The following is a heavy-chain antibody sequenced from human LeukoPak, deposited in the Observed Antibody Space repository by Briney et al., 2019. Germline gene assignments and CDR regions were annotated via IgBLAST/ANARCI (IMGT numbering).Heavy chain of an antibody. V-gene: IGHV4-34*01. Sequence: SENLSLTCAVYGGSFSGYYWSWIRQPPGKGLEWIGEINHSGSTNYNPSLKSRVTISVDTSKNQFSLKLSSVTAADTAVYYCARDVGIAAAATFDYWGQGTLVTVSS. D-gene: IGHD6-13*01. CDR2: INHSGST. J-gene: IGHJ4*02. CDR3: ARDVGIAAAATFDY. CDR1: GGSFSGYY.